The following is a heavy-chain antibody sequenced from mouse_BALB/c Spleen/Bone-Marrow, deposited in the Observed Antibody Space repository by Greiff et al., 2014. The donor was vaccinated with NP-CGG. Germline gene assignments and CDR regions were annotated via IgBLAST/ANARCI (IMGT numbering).Heavy chain of an antibody. CDR2: IYPYNGGT. CDR3: ARGRAYGNYVWFAY. V-gene: IGHV1S29*02. J-gene: IGHJ3*01. D-gene: IGHD2-1*01. CDR1: GYTFTDYH. Sequence: GQLQQSGPELVKPGASVKISCKASGYTFTDYHMHWVKQSHGKSLDWIGYIYPYNGGTGYNQKFKSKATLTVDNSSSTAYMDLRSLTSEDSAVYYCARGRAYGNYVWFAYWGQGTLVTVSA.